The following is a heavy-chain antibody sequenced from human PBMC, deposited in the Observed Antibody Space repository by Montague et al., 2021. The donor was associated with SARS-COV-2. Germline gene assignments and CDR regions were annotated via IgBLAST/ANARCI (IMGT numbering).Heavy chain of an antibody. V-gene: IGHV4-34*01. CDR3: ARGFRTVEMPTISFDY. Sequence: SETLSLTCAVCGESVSGFYWGWIRQPPGEGLEWLGEINHSRSPNYNPSLKSRVTMSLDTSKNQFSLKLSSVTAADTAVYFCARGFRTVEMPTISFDYWGQGTLVTVSS. CDR2: INHSRSP. CDR1: GESVSGFY. J-gene: IGHJ4*02. D-gene: IGHD5-24*01.